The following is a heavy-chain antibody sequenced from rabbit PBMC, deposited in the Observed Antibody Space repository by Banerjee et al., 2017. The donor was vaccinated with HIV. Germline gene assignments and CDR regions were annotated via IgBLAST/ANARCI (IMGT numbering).Heavy chain of an antibody. J-gene: IGHJ4*01. D-gene: IGHD4-1*01. CDR1: GIDFNNYS. V-gene: IGHV1S45*01. CDR2: INSNTGNT. CDR3: ARDLAGVIGWNFNL. Sequence: QEQLEESGGDLVKPGASLTLTCTASGIDFNNYSMCWVRQAPGKGLEWIACINSNTGNTVYASWAKGRFTISKTSSTTVTLQMTSLTAADTATYFCARDLAGVIGWNFNLWGPGTLVTVS.